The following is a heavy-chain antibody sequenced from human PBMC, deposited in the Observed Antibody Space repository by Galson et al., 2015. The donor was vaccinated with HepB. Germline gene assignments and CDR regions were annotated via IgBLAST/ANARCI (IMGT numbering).Heavy chain of an antibody. J-gene: IGHJ4*02. D-gene: IGHD2-2*02. CDR1: GFTFSSYA. V-gene: IGHV3-30-3*01. Sequence: SLRLSCAASGFTFSSYAMHWVRQAPGKGLEWVAVISYDGSNKYYADSVKGRFTISRDNSKNTLYLQMNSLRAEDTAVYYCARSPPYCSSTSCYSLGEFDYWGQGTLVTVSS. CDR3: ARSPPYCSSTSCYSLGEFDY. CDR2: ISYDGSNK.